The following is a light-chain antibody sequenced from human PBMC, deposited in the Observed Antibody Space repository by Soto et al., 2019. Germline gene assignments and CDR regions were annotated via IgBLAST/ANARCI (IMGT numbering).Light chain of an antibody. CDR3: SSYAGRNDRGV. Sequence: QSALTQPPSASGSPGQSVTISCTGTSSDIGAYNYVSWYQQHPGKAPKLMIHEVSKRPSGVPDRFSGSKSGNTASLTVSGLQAEDGADYYCSSYAGRNDRGVFGGGTKLTVL. V-gene: IGLV2-8*01. CDR2: EVS. CDR1: SSDIGAYNY. J-gene: IGLJ3*02.